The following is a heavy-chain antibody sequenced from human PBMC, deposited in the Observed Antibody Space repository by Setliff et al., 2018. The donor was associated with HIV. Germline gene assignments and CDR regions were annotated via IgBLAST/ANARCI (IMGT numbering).Heavy chain of an antibody. CDR3: ASHNSGWKRADY. CDR2: INVNSGGT. Sequence: ASVKVSCKASGYLFTGYYMHWVRQAPGQGLEWMGRINVNSGGTKYAQKFQGRVTMTRDTSISTAYMEVSSLRSDDTAVYYCASHNSGWKRADYWGQGTLVTVSS. J-gene: IGHJ4*02. V-gene: IGHV1-2*06. D-gene: IGHD6-19*01. CDR1: GYLFTGYY.